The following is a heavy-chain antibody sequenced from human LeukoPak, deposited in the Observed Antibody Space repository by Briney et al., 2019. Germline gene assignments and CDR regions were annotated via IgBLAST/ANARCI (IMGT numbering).Heavy chain of an antibody. CDR2: IYYSGST. Sequence: SETLSLTCTVSGGSISSSSYYWGWIRQPPGKGLEWIGSIYYSGSTYYNPSLKSRVTISVDTSKNQFSLKLSSVTAADTAVYYCARVRYDSSGYYYDLFDYWGQGTLVTVSS. J-gene: IGHJ4*02. D-gene: IGHD3-22*01. CDR3: ARVRYDSSGYYYDLFDY. V-gene: IGHV4-39*07. CDR1: GGSISSSSYY.